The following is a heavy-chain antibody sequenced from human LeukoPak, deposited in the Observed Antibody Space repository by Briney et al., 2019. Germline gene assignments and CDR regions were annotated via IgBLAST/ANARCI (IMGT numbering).Heavy chain of an antibody. J-gene: IGHJ4*02. CDR2: ISASGGST. CDR1: GLTFSSHA. V-gene: IGHV3-23*01. Sequence: GGSLRLSCAASGLTFSSHAMSWVRQAPGKGLERVSAISASGGSTYYADSVKGRFTISRDNSKNTLYLQMNGLRAEGTAVYYCAKYSGYENFDYWGQGTLVTVSS. CDR3: AKYSGYENFDY. D-gene: IGHD5-12*01.